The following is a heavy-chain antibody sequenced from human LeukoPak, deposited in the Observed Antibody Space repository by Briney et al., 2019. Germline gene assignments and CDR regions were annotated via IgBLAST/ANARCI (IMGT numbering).Heavy chain of an antibody. V-gene: IGHV3-30*04. CDR2: ISYDGSNK. D-gene: IGHD3-9*01. Sequence: PGGSLRLSCAASGFTFSSYAMHWVRQAPGKGLDWVAIISYDGSNKYYADSVKGRFTISRDNSKNTLHLQMNSLRAEDTAVYYCARDYDILTGYYRSVAFDVWGQGTMVIVSS. J-gene: IGHJ3*01. CDR1: GFTFSSYA. CDR3: ARDYDILTGYYRSVAFDV.